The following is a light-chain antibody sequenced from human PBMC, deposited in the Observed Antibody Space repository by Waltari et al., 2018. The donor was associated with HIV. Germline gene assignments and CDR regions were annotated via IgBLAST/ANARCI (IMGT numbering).Light chain of an antibody. Sequence: EIVMTQSPDTPSVSPGDRATLSCRASKSVGGNLAWYQVRPGQTPSLLIYGATSRTTGFPARFSGRGSGTEFTLTISGLQSEDFAIYYCQQYNELPQTFGQGTRV. CDR1: KSVGGN. CDR3: QQYNELPQT. J-gene: IGKJ1*01. V-gene: IGKV3-15*01. CDR2: GAT.